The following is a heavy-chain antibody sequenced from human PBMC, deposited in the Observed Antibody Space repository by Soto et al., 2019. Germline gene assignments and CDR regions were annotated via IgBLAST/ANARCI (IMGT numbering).Heavy chain of an antibody. CDR2: ISGSGGST. V-gene: IGHV3-23*01. Sequence: GGSLRLSCAASGFTFSSYAMSWVRQAPGKGLEWVSAISGSGGSTYYADSVKGRFTITRDNSKNTLYLQMNSLRAEDTAVYYCAKSFGGNSNYYGMDVWGQGTTVTVSS. CDR3: AKSFGGNSNYYGMDV. J-gene: IGHJ6*02. CDR1: GFTFSSYA. D-gene: IGHD2-21*02.